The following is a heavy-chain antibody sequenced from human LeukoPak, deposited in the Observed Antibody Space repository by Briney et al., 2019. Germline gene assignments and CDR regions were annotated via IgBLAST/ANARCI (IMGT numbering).Heavy chain of an antibody. Sequence: SETLSLTCTVSGGFVSSPTYYWSWVRQPPGKGLEWIGYIYYSGSANYNPSLKSRVTISVDTSKNMFSLNLRSVTAADTAMYYCARPPVVSAYYFDYWGQGTLVTVSS. V-gene: IGHV4-61*01. CDR1: GGFVSSPTYY. CDR3: ARPPVVSAYYFDY. D-gene: IGHD3-22*01. J-gene: IGHJ4*02. CDR2: IYYSGSA.